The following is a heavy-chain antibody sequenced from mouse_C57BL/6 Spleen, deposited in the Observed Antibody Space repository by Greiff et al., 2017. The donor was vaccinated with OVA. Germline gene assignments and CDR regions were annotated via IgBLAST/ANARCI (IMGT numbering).Heavy chain of an antibody. V-gene: IGHV1-76*01. CDR2: IYPGSGNT. CDR1: GYTFTDYY. J-gene: IGHJ4*01. D-gene: IGHD2-3*01. Sequence: QVQLQQSGAELVRPGASVKLSCKASGYTFTDYYINWVKQRPGQGLEWIARIYPGSGNTYYNEKFKGKATLTAEKSSSTAYMQLSSLTSEDSAVYFCARLGLLRAMDYWGQGTSVTVSS. CDR3: ARLGLLRAMDY.